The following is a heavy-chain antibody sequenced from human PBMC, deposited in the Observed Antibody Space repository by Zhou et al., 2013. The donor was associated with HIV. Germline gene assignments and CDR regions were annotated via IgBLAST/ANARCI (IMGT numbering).Heavy chain of an antibody. CDR2: MNPNSGNT. V-gene: IGHV1-8*03. CDR3: AREQGGGQWPGRVWFDP. Sequence: QVQLVQSGAEVKKPGASVKVSCKASGYTFTSFDINWMRQATGQGLEWMGWMNPNSGNTGYAQKFQGRLTITRNTSISTAYMELSSLISEDTAVYYCAREQGGGQWPGRVWFDPWGQGTLVTVSS. CDR1: GYTFTSFD. J-gene: IGHJ5*02. D-gene: IGHD6-19*01.